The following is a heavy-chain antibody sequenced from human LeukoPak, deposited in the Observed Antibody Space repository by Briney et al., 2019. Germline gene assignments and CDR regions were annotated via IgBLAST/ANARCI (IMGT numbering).Heavy chain of an antibody. V-gene: IGHV3-74*01. Sequence: GVSLRLSCAASGFTFSHHWMHWVRQAPGKALMWVSRINSDGSSTTYADSVKGRFTISRDNARNTLYLQMNSLRAEDTAVHYCARATSYSNYGMDVWGQGTTVTVSS. J-gene: IGHJ6*02. CDR2: INSDGSST. D-gene: IGHD6-13*01. CDR1: GFTFSHHW. CDR3: ARATSYSNYGMDV.